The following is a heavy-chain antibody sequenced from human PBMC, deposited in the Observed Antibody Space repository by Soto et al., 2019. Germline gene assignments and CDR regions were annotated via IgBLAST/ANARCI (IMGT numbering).Heavy chain of an antibody. CDR2: IFWNDER. D-gene: IGHD1-26*01. V-gene: IGHV2-26*01. J-gene: IGHJ4*02. CDR3: ARALREGLPIYYFDS. Sequence: SGPTLVNPTETLTLTCTVSGFSLSEARMGVSWIRQPPGKALEWLAHIFWNDERSYNTSLKSRLTISRDTSKSQVVLTMTNVDPVDTGTYFCARALREGLPIYYFDSWGQGTLVTVSS. CDR1: GFSLSEARMG.